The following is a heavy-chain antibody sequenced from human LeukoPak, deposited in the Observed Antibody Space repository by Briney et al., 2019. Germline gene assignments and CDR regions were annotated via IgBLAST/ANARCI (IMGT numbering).Heavy chain of an antibody. V-gene: IGHV1-2*02. Sequence: ASVKVSCKASGYTFTGYYMHWLRQAPGQGLEWMGWINPNSGGTDYAQKFQGRVTMTSDTSISTAYMELSRLRSDDTAVYYCAXXXXXXXDSGGLRDWFDPWGQGTLVTVSS. D-gene: IGHD2-15*01. CDR3: AXXXXXXXDSGGLRDWFDP. J-gene: IGHJ5*02. CDR1: GYTFTGYY. CDR2: INPNSGGT.